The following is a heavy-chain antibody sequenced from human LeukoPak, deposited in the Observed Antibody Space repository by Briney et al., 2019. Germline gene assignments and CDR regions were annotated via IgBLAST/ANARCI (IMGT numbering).Heavy chain of an antibody. J-gene: IGHJ3*02. CDR3: ARVAPTYYYDSSGYYPSLRRAFDI. D-gene: IGHD3-22*01. Sequence: KSSETLSLPCTVSGGSISSSSYYWGWIRQPPGKGLEWIGRIYTSGSTNYNPSLKSRVTMSVDTSKNQFSLKLSSVTAADTAVYYCARVAPTYYYDSSGYYPSLRRAFDIWGQGTMVTVSS. CDR2: IYTSGST. CDR1: GGSISSSSYY. V-gene: IGHV4-61*05.